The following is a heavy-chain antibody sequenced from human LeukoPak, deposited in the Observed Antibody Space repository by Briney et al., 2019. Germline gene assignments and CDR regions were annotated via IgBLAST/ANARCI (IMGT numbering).Heavy chain of an antibody. Sequence: GASVKVSCKTSGYTFTKYYIHWVRQAPGQGLEWMAMINPQIGNTIYAQKFQNRVTMSTDTSTRLAYMELRSLRSDDTAVYYCARDRREWELVLDFDYWGQGTLVTVSS. V-gene: IGHV1-46*01. CDR2: INPQIGNT. J-gene: IGHJ4*02. CDR3: ARDRREWELVLDFDY. D-gene: IGHD1-26*01. CDR1: GYTFTKYY.